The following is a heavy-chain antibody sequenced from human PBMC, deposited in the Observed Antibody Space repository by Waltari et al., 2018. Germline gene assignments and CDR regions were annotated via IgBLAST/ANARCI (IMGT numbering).Heavy chain of an antibody. CDR3: ARSQITMIVVVVGYWYFDL. D-gene: IGHD3-22*01. V-gene: IGHV4-38-2*01. CDR1: GYSISSGYY. Sequence: QVQLQESGPGLVKPSEPLSLTCAVSGYSISSGYYWGWLRQPPGKGLEWIGSIYHSGSTYYNPSLKSRVTISVDTSKNQFSLKLSSVTAADTAVYYCARSQITMIVVVVGYWYFDLWGRGTLVTVSS. J-gene: IGHJ2*01. CDR2: IYHSGST.